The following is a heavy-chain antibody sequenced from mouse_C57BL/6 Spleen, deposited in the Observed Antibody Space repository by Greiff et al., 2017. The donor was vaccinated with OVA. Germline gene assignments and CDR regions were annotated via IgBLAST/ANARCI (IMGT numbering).Heavy chain of an antibody. CDR1: GYTFTSYT. Sequence: QVQLQQSGAELARPGASVKMSCKASGYTFTSYTMHWVKQRPGQGLEWIGHINPSSGYTKYNQKFKDKATLTADKSASTAYMQLSSLTSEDSAVYYCARADYGSSYEDYYAMDYWGQGTSVTVSS. CDR2: INPSSGYT. D-gene: IGHD1-1*01. CDR3: ARADYGSSYEDYYAMDY. J-gene: IGHJ4*01. V-gene: IGHV1-4*01.